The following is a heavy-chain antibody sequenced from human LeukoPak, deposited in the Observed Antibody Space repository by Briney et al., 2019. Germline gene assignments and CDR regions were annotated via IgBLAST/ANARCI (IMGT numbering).Heavy chain of an antibody. D-gene: IGHD5-24*01. CDR1: GFTFSTYA. V-gene: IGHV3-23*01. Sequence: GGSLRLSCAASGFTFSTYAMSWVRQAPGMGLEWVSAISGRGDTIFYADSVKGRFTVSRDNSKNTLFLQVNSPRAEDTAVYYCAKATLATTYFDSWGRGTLVIVSS. CDR2: ISGRGDTI. CDR3: AKATLATTYFDS. J-gene: IGHJ4*02.